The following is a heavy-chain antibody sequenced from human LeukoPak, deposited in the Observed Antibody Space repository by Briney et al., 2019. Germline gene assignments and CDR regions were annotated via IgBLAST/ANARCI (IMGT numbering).Heavy chain of an antibody. CDR3: AREMATVRGYYYYYYMDV. V-gene: IGHV3-48*04. D-gene: IGHD5-24*01. J-gene: IGHJ6*03. Sequence: PGGSLRLSCVASGFNFSNYAMNWVRRAPGKGLEWVSYISSSSSTIYYADSVKGRFTISRDNAKNSLYLQMNSLRAEDTAVYYCAREMATVRGYYYYYYMDVWGKGTTVTVSS. CDR1: GFNFSNYA. CDR2: ISSSSSTI.